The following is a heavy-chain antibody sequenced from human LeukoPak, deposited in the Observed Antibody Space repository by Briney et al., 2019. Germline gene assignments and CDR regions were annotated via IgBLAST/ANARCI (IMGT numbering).Heavy chain of an antibody. CDR1: GFTFNNYW. Sequence: PGGSLRLSCVVSGFTFNNYWMSWVRQAPGKGLEWVATMRQDGGEIYYVDSVRGRFTISRDNAKNSLYLQMNSLRAEDTAVYYCASASSGYYPYWGQGTLVTVSS. D-gene: IGHD3-22*01. CDR2: MRQDGGEI. J-gene: IGHJ4*02. V-gene: IGHV3-7*01. CDR3: ASASSGYYPY.